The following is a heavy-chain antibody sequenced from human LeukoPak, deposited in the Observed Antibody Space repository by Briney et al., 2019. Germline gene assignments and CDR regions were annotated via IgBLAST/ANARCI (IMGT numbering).Heavy chain of an antibody. CDR1: GGTFSSYA. CDR2: IIPIFGTA. Sequence: VASVKVSCKASGGTFSSYAISWVRQAPGQGLEWMGGIIPIFGTANYAQKFQGRVTITTDESTSTAYMELSSLRSEDTAVYYCARSEMTDYDFQEVGGRFDPWGQGTLVTVSS. J-gene: IGHJ5*02. V-gene: IGHV1-69*05. D-gene: IGHD3-3*01. CDR3: ARSEMTDYDFQEVGGRFDP.